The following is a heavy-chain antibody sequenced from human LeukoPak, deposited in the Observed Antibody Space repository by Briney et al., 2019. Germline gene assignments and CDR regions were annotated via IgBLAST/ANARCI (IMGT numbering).Heavy chain of an antibody. CDR2: ISGSGGST. J-gene: IGHJ3*02. CDR3: AIHRITMIVVVIRARDAFDI. Sequence: ETLSLTCAVYGGSFSGYYWSWIRQPPGKGLEWVSAISGSGGSTYYADSVKGRFTISRDNSKNTLYLQMNSLRAEDTAVYYCAIHRITMIVVVIRARDAFDIWGQGTMVTVSS. D-gene: IGHD3-22*01. V-gene: IGHV3-23*01. CDR1: GGSFSGYY.